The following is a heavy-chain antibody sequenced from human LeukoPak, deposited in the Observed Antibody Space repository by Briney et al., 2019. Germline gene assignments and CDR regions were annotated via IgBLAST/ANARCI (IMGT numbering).Heavy chain of an antibody. Sequence: ASVKVSCKASGGTFSSYAISWVRQAPGQGLEWMGGIIPIFGTANYAQKFQGRVTMTRNTSISTAYMELSSLRSEDTAVYYCAREVRGVIILGRWFDPWGQGTLVTVSS. CDR2: IIPIFGTA. V-gene: IGHV1-69*05. CDR3: AREVRGVIILGRWFDP. CDR1: GGTFSSYA. D-gene: IGHD3-10*01. J-gene: IGHJ5*02.